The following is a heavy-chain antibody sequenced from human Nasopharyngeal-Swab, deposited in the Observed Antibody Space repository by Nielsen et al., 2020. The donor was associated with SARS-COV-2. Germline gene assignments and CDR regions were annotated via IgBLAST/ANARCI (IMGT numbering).Heavy chain of an antibody. J-gene: IGHJ4*02. V-gene: IGHV4-34*01. CDR3: ARGQGPRHYYDSSGYYYDVLGRGYYFDY. D-gene: IGHD3-22*01. CDR2: INHSGST. Sequence: WIRQVPGKGLEWIGDINHSGSTNYNPSLKSRVTISVDTSKNQFSLKLSSVTAADTAVYYCARGQGPRHYYDSSGYYYDVLGRGYYFDYWGQGTLVTVSS.